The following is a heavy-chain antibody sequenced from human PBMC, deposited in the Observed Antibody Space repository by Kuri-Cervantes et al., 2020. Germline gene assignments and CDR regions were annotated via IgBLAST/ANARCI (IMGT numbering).Heavy chain of an antibody. D-gene: IGHD6-6*01. J-gene: IGHJ4*02. Sequence: SETLSLTCAVSGGSISSGGYSWSWIRQPPGKGLEWIGYTYHSGSTYYNPSLKNRVTISVDRSKNQFSLKLSSVTAADTAVYYCASTSIAALDYWGQGTLVTVSS. V-gene: IGHV4-30-2*01. CDR2: TYHSGST. CDR3: ASTSIAALDY. CDR1: GGSISSGGYS.